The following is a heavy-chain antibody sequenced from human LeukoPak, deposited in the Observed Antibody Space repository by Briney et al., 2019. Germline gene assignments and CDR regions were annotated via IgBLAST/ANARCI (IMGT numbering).Heavy chain of an antibody. CDR2: IYDGGAT. D-gene: IGHD3-10*01. Sequence: GGSLRLSCAVSGFSVSNNYMSWVRQAPGKGLEWVSAIYDGGATYYADSVKGRFTSSRDNFKNTVYLQMNSLRAEDTALYYCARAFQYGSGSHPYSLWGQGTLVTVSS. J-gene: IGHJ4*02. CDR1: GFSVSNNY. V-gene: IGHV3-66*01. CDR3: ARAFQYGSGSHPYSL.